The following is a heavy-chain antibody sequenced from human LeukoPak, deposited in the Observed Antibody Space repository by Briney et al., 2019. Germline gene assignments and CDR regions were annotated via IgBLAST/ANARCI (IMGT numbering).Heavy chain of an antibody. J-gene: IGHJ4*02. CDR3: AKNPKAATISGVPSQGY. CDR1: GFTFNNFG. D-gene: IGHD3-3*01. CDR2: IGYDESKK. V-gene: IGHV3-30*02. Sequence: PGGSLRLSCEASGFTFNNFGMHWVRQAPGKGLEWVAFIGYDESKKYYAESVKGRFTISRDDSKNTLYLQMSALKTEDTAVYYCAKNPKAATISGVPSQGYWGQGTLVTVSS.